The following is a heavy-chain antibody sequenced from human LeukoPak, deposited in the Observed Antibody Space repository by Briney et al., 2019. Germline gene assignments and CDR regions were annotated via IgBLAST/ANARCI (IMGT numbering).Heavy chain of an antibody. Sequence: GGSLRLSCAASGFIVSSNYMSWVRQAPGKGLEWVSVIYSGGSTYYADSVKGRFTISRDNSKNTLHLQMNSLRAEDTAVYYCATGTYSSSDYWGQGTLVTVSS. CDR3: ATGTYSSSDY. V-gene: IGHV3-53*01. D-gene: IGHD6-13*01. CDR2: IYSGGST. J-gene: IGHJ4*02. CDR1: GFIVSSNY.